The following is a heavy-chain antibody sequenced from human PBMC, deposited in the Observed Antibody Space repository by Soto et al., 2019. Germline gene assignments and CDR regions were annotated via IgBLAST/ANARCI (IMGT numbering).Heavy chain of an antibody. CDR3: AKEGQDSGWDWEP. V-gene: IGHV3-23*01. Sequence: GGSLRLSCAASGLSFSVSAMSWVRKAPGKGLEFVSSITASGSEAFHANSVKGRFTMSRDNSKNMLFLQLNSLRVEDTAIYYCAKEGQDSGWDWEPWGQGSLDTVSS. D-gene: IGHD6-19*01. CDR2: ITASGSEA. J-gene: IGHJ5*02. CDR1: GLSFSVSA.